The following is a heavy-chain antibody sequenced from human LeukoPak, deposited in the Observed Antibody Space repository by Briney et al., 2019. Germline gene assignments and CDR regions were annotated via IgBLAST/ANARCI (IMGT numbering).Heavy chain of an antibody. CDR1: GVTVSSNY. CDR2: IYSGGST. Sequence: GGAPRLSFAAPGVTVSSNYMSWVRPAPGEGLEWVSVIYSGGSTYYADSVKGRFTISRDNSKNTLYLQMNSLRAEDTAVYYCARDWEGRFDYWGQGTLVTVSS. J-gene: IGHJ4*02. D-gene: IGHD1-26*01. V-gene: IGHV3-53*01. CDR3: ARDWEGRFDY.